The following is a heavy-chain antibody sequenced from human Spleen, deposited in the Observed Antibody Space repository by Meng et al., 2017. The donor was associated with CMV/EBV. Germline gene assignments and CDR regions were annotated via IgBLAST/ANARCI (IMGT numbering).Heavy chain of an antibody. Sequence: MSWVRQAPGKGLEWVSGINWNGGRTGYADSVKGRFTISRDNAKKSLYLQMNSLRAEDTAFYYCARYQFICSSSCSTEIYYHFGMDLWGQGTTVTVSS. D-gene: IGHD2-2*01. J-gene: IGHJ6*02. V-gene: IGHV3-20*03. CDR3: ARYQFICSSSCSTEIYYHFGMDL. CDR2: INWNGGRT.